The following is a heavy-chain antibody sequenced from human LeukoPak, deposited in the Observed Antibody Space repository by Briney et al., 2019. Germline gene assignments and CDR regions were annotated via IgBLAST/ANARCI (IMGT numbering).Heavy chain of an antibody. CDR1: GFTFSSYA. D-gene: IGHD6-6*01. CDR2: ISYDGSNK. J-gene: IGHJ4*02. Sequence: GGSLRLSCAASGFTFSSYATSWVRQAPGKGLEWVAVISYDGSNKYYADSVKGRFTISRDNSKNTLYLQMSSLRAEDTAVYYCAKEGSSSSWDYWGQGTLVTVSS. V-gene: IGHV3-30*18. CDR3: AKEGSSSSWDY.